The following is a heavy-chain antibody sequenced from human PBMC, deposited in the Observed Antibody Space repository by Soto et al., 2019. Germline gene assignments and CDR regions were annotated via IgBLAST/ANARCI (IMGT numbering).Heavy chain of an antibody. CDR1: GGSISSGDYY. CDR2: IYYSGST. D-gene: IGHD2-2*01. V-gene: IGHV4-30-4*01. Sequence: SETLSLTCTVSGGSISSGDYYWSWIRQPPGKGLEWIGYIYYSGSTYYNPSLKSRVTISVDTSKNQFSLKLSSVTAAYTAVYYCASAVSPIVVVPAAMGNNWFDPWGQGTLVTVSS. CDR3: ASAVSPIVVVPAAMGNNWFDP. J-gene: IGHJ5*02.